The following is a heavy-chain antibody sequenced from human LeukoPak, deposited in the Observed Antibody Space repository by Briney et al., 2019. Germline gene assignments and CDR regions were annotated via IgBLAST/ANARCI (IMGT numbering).Heavy chain of an antibody. J-gene: IGHJ4*02. Sequence: GGSLRLSCAASGFTFSNAWMNWVRQAPGKGLEWVGFIRSKAYGGTTEYAASVKGRFTISRDDSKSIAYLQMNSLKTEDTAVYYCTRGNSSGWLMVDYWGQGTLVTVSS. CDR2: IRSKAYGGTT. V-gene: IGHV3-49*04. CDR3: TRGNSSGWLMVDY. D-gene: IGHD6-19*01. CDR1: GFTFSNAW.